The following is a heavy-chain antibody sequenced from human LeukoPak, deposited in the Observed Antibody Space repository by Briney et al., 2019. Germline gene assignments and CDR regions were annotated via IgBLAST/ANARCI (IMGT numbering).Heavy chain of an antibody. D-gene: IGHD5-24*01. CDR2: IRAYNGNT. V-gene: IGHV1-18*01. J-gene: IGHJ4*02. Sequence: ASVKVSCKASGYTFTSYGISWVRQAPGQGLEWMGWIRAYNGNTNYAQKLQGRVTMTTDTSTSTAYMELRSLRSDDTAVYYCARDQEMATIFDYWGQGTLVTVSS. CDR3: ARDQEMATIFDY. CDR1: GYTFTSYG.